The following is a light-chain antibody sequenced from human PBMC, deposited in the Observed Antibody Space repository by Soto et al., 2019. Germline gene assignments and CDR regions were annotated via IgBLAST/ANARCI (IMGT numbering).Light chain of an antibody. Sequence: QSVLTQPRSVSGSPGQSVTISCTGTSSDVGGYNYVSWYQQHPGKAPKLMIYDVSKRPSGVPDRFSGSKSGNTASLTISGLQAEDEADYYCCSYAGSYTYXFGTGTKVTVL. CDR2: DVS. CDR3: CSYAGSYTYX. V-gene: IGLV2-11*01. J-gene: IGLJ1*01. CDR1: SSDVGGYNY.